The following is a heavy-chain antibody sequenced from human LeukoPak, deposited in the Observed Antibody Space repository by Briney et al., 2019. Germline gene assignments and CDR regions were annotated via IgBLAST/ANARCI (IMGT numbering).Heavy chain of an antibody. J-gene: IGHJ4*02. D-gene: IGHD3-10*01. CDR3: ARAMVRGVITATDY. CDR1: GGSISSGSYY. Sequence: SETLSLTCTVSGGSISSGSYYWSWIRQPAGKGLEWIGRIYTSGSTNYNPSLKSRVTISVDTSKNQFSLKLSSVTAADTAVYYCARAMVRGVITATDYWGQGTLVTVSS. CDR2: IYTSGST. V-gene: IGHV4-61*02.